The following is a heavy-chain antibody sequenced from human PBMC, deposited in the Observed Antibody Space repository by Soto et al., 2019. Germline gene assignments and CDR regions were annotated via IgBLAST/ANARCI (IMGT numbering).Heavy chain of an antibody. D-gene: IGHD1-26*01. V-gene: IGHV3-11*01. J-gene: IGHJ5*02. CDR2: ISDSGNTI. CDR1: GFILSDYY. CDR3: ARDRVEGAGWFDP. Sequence: GGSLRLSCTASGFILSDYYMNWRRQAPGKGLEWVSYISDSGNTIYYADSVKGRFTISRDNAKNSLYLQMNSLRADDTAVYYCARDRVEGAGWFDPWGRGSQVTVSA.